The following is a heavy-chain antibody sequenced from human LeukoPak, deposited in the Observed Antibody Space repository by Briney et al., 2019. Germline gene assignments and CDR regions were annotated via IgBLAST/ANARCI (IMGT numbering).Heavy chain of an antibody. J-gene: IGHJ3*02. D-gene: IGHD2/OR15-2a*01. V-gene: IGHV4-4*07. CDR1: GGSISGYY. CDR2: IYPSGST. CDR3: ARDYFRKDNAFDI. Sequence: SETLSLTCKVSGGSISGYYWAWIRQPAGKGLEWIGRIYPSGSTNYNPSLKSRVTMSIDTSTNQFSLNLNSVTAADTAVYYCARDYFRKDNAFDIWGQGTMVTISS.